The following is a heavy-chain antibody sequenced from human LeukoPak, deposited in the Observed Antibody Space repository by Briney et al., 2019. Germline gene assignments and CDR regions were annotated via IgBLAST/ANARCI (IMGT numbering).Heavy chain of an antibody. J-gene: IGHJ6*02. Sequence: SGGSLRLSCAASGFTFSSSSISWVRQAPGKGLEWVSAITDAVGSTHYADSVKGRFTISRDNSKNTLYLQMNSLRAEDTAVYYCARDVYCSSTSCYGIYYGMDVWGQGTTVTVSS. CDR1: GFTFSSSS. CDR3: ARDVYCSSTSCYGIYYGMDV. D-gene: IGHD2-2*01. V-gene: IGHV3-23*01. CDR2: ITDAVGST.